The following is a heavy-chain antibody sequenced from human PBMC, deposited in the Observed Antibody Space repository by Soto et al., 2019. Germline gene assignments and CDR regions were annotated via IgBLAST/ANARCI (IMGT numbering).Heavy chain of an antibody. J-gene: IGHJ1*01. D-gene: IGHD2-21*02. V-gene: IGHV1-2*02. CDR2: INPNSGGT. CDR1: GYTFTGYY. Sequence: ASVKVSCKASGYTFTGYYMHWVRQAPGQGLEWMGWINPNSGGTNYAQKFQGRVTMTRDTSISTAYMELSRLRSDDTAVYYCARPDCGGDCYSDKYFQQCRKRNLITASS. CDR3: ARPDCGGDCYSDKYFQQ.